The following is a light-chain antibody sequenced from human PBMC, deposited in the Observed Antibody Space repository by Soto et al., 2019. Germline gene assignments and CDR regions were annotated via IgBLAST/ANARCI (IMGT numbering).Light chain of an antibody. CDR2: ENI. V-gene: IGLV2-23*01. CDR3: CSYAGNRIFG. J-gene: IGLJ2*01. Sequence: QSALTQPASVSGSPGQSITISCIGTSSDVGAYDLVSWYQQYPGTAPRLIIYENIRRPSGIDSRFSGSKSGNTAALTISGLRAEYESNYHCCSYAGNRIFGFGGGTQLTVL. CDR1: SSDVGAYDL.